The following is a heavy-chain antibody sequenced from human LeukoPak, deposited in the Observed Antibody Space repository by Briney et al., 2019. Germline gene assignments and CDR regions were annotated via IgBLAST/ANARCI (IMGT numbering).Heavy chain of an antibody. J-gene: IGHJ3*02. Sequence: PSETLSLTCTVSGGSFSSSSYYWGRLRPPPGKGLEWFGSIYSSGSTYYHPSLKSPVTLYVDTCKNRFSLKLSSVSAADTDVYYCAVGATQTDAFDIWGQGTMVTVSS. D-gene: IGHD1-26*01. CDR2: IYSSGST. CDR1: GGSFSSSSYY. V-gene: IGHV4-39*01. CDR3: AVGATQTDAFDI.